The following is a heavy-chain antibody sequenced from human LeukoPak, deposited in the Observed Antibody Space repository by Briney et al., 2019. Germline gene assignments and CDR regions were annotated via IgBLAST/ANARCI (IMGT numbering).Heavy chain of an antibody. CDR2: INSDGSST. CDR1: GFTFSSYW. CDR3: ARAGYYDSSGYSPGDYFDY. Sequence: GGSLRLSCAPSGFTFSSYWMHWVRQAPGKGRVWVSRINSDGSSTSYADSVKGRFTISRDNAKNTLYLQMHSLRAEDTAVYYCARAGYYDSSGYSPGDYFDYWGQGTLVTVSS. D-gene: IGHD3-22*01. V-gene: IGHV3-74*01. J-gene: IGHJ4*02.